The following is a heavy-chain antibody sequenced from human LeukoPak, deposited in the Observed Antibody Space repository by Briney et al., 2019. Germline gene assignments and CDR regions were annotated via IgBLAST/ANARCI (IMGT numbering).Heavy chain of an antibody. V-gene: IGHV3-21*01. J-gene: IGHJ4*02. CDR3: AVRGGATRGLDY. D-gene: IGHD1-26*01. Sequence: PGGSLRLSCAASGFTFSSYSMKWVRQAPGKGLEWVSSISSSSSYIYYADSVKGRFTISRDNAKNSLYLQMNSLRAEDTAVYYCAVRGGATRGLDYWGQGTLVTVSS. CDR1: GFTFSSYS. CDR2: ISSSSSYI.